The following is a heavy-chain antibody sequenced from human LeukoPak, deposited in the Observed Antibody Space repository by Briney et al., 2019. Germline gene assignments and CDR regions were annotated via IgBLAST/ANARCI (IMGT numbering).Heavy chain of an antibody. Sequence: PSETLSLTCTVSGGSISSYYRSWIRQPPGKGLEWIGYIYYSGSTNYNPSLKSRVTISVDTSKNQFSLKLSSVTAADTAVYYCAGTTVRGNWFDPWGQGTLVTVSS. CDR1: GGSISSYY. CDR3: AGTTVRGNWFDP. D-gene: IGHD4-17*01. CDR2: IYYSGST. V-gene: IGHV4-59*01. J-gene: IGHJ5*02.